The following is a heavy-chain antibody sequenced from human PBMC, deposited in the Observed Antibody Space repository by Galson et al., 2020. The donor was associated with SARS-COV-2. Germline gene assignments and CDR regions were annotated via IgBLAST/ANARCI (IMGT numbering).Heavy chain of an antibody. CDR1: GYRFSNFW. D-gene: IGHD3-9*01. Sequence: GESLKISCKGSGYRFSNFWIGWVRQMPGKGLEWMGIIWPPDSTTEYSPSFHGHVIVSVDKSTSTTYLQWSSLKASETAMYYCTTYQETTGYYGFDYWGQGTLVTVSS. V-gene: IGHV5-51*01. CDR2: IWPPDSTT. CDR3: TTYQETTGYYGFDY. J-gene: IGHJ4*02.